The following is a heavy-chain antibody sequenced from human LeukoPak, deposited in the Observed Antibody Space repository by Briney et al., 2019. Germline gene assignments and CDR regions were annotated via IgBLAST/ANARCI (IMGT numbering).Heavy chain of an antibody. CDR1: GYSISSGYY. V-gene: IGHV4-38-2*02. D-gene: IGHD3-22*01. Sequence: PSETLSLTCTVSGYSISSGYYWGWIRQPPGKGLEWIGSIYHSGSTYYNPSLKSRVTISVDTSKNQFSLKLSSVTAADTAVYYCARGGGVRYYDSSDDWYFDLWGRGTLVTVSS. J-gene: IGHJ2*01. CDR3: ARGGGVRYYDSSDDWYFDL. CDR2: IYHSGST.